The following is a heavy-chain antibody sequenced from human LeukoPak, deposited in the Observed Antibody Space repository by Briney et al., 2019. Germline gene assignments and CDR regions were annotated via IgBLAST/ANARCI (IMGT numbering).Heavy chain of an antibody. Sequence: GGSLRLSCAASGFTFSTYWMNWYRQAPGKGLEWVGNINQDASEINYVDSVRGRFTISRDNAKNSLHLQMNSLRAEDSAVYYCATDRDNSDWQKRFDSWGQGTLVTVSS. V-gene: IGHV3-7*01. CDR2: INQDASEI. D-gene: IGHD2-21*02. CDR3: ATDRDNSDWQKRFDS. J-gene: IGHJ4*02. CDR1: GFTFSTYW.